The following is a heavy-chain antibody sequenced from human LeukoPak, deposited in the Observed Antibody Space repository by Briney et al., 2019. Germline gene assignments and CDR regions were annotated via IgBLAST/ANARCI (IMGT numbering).Heavy chain of an antibody. CDR1: GFTFSSYA. CDR3: AKDRVTMVRGVRGFSDY. CDR2: FSGSGGST. D-gene: IGHD3-10*01. V-gene: IGHV3-23*01. J-gene: IGHJ4*02. Sequence: GGSLRLSCAASGFTFSSYAMSWVRQAPGKGLEWVSAFSGSGGSTYYADSVKGRFTISRDNSKNTLYLQMNSLRAEDTAVYYCAKDRVTMVRGVRGFSDYWGQGTLVTVSS.